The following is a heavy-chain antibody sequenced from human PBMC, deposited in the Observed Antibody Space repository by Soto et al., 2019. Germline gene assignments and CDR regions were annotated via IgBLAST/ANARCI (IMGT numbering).Heavy chain of an antibody. CDR2: INHSGTT. D-gene: IGHD2-15*01. V-gene: IGHV4-38-2*02. CDR3: ARYSLSGGFDY. J-gene: IGHJ4*02. CDR1: SHSISSGYY. Sequence: SETLSLTXIVSSHSISSGYYWTWLRQPSGKGLEWIATINHSGTTYYNPSLKSRVTISVDTSKNQFSLRLSSVTASDTAVYYCARYSLSGGFDYWGQGTLVTVSS.